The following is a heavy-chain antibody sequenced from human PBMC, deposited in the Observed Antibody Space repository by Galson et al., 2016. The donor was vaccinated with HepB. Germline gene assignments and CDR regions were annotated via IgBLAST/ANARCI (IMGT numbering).Heavy chain of an antibody. J-gene: IGHJ5*02. Sequence: SETLSLTCTVSNFSIDSSYYWGWIRQPPGRGLEWIGNVFHFGFTVYNPSLKSRVAISVDTSKNQFSLTLTSVTAADAALYYCARVCTPQVSVTHGFDPWGQGVLVTVSS. CDR1: NFSIDSSYY. CDR2: VFHFGFT. D-gene: IGHD1-1*01. V-gene: IGHV4-38-2*02. CDR3: ARVCTPQVSVTHGFDP.